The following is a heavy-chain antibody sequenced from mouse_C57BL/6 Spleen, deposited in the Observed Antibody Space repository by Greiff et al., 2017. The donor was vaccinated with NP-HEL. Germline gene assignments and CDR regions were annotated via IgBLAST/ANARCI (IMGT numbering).Heavy chain of an antibody. J-gene: IGHJ4*01. Sequence: QVQLQQSGAELVRPGASVKLSCKASGYTFTDYYINWVKQRPGQGLEWIARIYPGSGNTYYNEKFKGKATLTAEKSSSTAYMQLSSLTSEDSAVYFCARDSSGYVRAMDYWGQGTSVTVSS. CDR1: GYTFTDYY. CDR3: ARDSSGYVRAMDY. V-gene: IGHV1-76*01. CDR2: IYPGSGNT. D-gene: IGHD3-2*02.